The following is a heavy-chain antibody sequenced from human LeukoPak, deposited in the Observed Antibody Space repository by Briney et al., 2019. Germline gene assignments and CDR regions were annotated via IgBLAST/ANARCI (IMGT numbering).Heavy chain of an antibody. J-gene: IGHJ4*02. CDR3: ARVFGSAARADY. CDR1: GYTFTGYY. V-gene: IGHV1-2*02. CDR2: INPNSGGT. Sequence: ASVKVSCKASGYTFTGYYMHWVRQAPGQGLEGMGWINPNSGGTNYAQKFQGRVTMIRDTSISTAYMELSRLRSDDTAVYYCARVFGSAARADYWGQGTLVTVSS. D-gene: IGHD6-6*01.